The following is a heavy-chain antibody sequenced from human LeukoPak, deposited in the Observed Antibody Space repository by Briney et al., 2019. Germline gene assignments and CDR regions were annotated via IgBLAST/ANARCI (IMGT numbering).Heavy chain of an antibody. Sequence: GGSLRLSCAASGFTFSSYAMSWVRQAPGQGLEWVSAISGSGGSTYYADSVKGRFTISRDNSKNTLYLQMNSLRAEDTAVYYCAKDPQYYYDSSGYSFDYWGQGTLVTVSS. J-gene: IGHJ4*02. CDR3: AKDPQYYYDSSGYSFDY. D-gene: IGHD3-22*01. V-gene: IGHV3-23*01. CDR1: GFTFSSYA. CDR2: ISGSGGST.